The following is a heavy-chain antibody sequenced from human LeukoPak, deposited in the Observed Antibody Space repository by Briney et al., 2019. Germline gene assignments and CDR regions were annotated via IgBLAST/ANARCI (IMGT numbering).Heavy chain of an antibody. D-gene: IGHD6-13*01. V-gene: IGHV3-23*01. CDR2: ISGGGGST. J-gene: IGHJ4*02. CDR3: AKVLKAGNYFDY. Sequence: GGSLRLSCAASGFTFTSYAMSWVRQAPGKGLEWVSTISGGGGSTFYADSVKGRFTISRDNSKNTLYLQMNSLRAEDTAVYYCAKVLKAGNYFDYWGQGTLVTVSS. CDR1: GFTFTSYA.